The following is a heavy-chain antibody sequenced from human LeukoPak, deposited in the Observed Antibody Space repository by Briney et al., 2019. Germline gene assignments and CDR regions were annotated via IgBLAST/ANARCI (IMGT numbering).Heavy chain of an antibody. CDR1: GFSVTTDSYC. D-gene: IGHD3-10*01. CDR3: ARDHFGSLDT. J-gene: IGHJ4*02. CDR2: DYCGGNT. V-gene: IGHV4-61*01. Sequence: PSETLSLTCTVSGFSVTTDSYCWGRIRQPPGKGLEWIGYDYCGGNTNYDPSLKRRVTISVDTSKNQFSLTLTSATAADTAVYFCARDHFGSLDTWGQGILVTVSS.